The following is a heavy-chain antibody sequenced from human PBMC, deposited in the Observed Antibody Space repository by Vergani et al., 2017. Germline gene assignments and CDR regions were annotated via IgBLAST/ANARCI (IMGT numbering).Heavy chain of an antibody. CDR1: GYTLTSYA. D-gene: IGHD3-10*01. CDR3: ARGNRPYYYGSGSPRGYYYYYGMDV. Sequence: QVQLVQSGAEVKKPGASVKVSCKASGYTLTSYAMHWVRQAPGQRLEWMGWINAGNGNTKYSQKFQGRVTITRDTSASTAYMELSSLRSEDTAVYYCARGNRPYYYGSGSPRGYYYYYGMDVWGQGTTVTVSS. J-gene: IGHJ6*02. CDR2: INAGNGNT. V-gene: IGHV1-3*01.